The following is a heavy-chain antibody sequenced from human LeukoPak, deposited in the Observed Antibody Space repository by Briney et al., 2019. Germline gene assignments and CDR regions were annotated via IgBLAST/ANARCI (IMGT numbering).Heavy chain of an antibody. Sequence: GGSLRLSCAASGFTFSSYSMNWVRQAPGKGLEWVSAISGSGGSTYYADSVKGRFTISRDNSKNTLYLQMNSLRAEDTAVYYCAKGPRAAAGLDYWGQGTLVTVSS. J-gene: IGHJ4*02. CDR1: GFTFSSYS. D-gene: IGHD6-13*01. V-gene: IGHV3-23*01. CDR3: AKGPRAAAGLDY. CDR2: ISGSGGST.